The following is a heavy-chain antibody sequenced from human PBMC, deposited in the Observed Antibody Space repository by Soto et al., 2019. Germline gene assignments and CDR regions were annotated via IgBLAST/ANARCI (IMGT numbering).Heavy chain of an antibody. CDR3: ARGRRISVAAAGMARYYYYGMDV. CDR2: INHSGST. CDR1: GGSFSGYY. V-gene: IGHV4-34*01. Sequence: QVQLQQWGAGLLKPSETLSLTCAVYGGSFSGYYWSWIRQPPGKGLEWIGEINHSGSTNYNPSLKRRVTISVDTSKNQFSLKLSSVTAADTAVYYCARGRRISVAAAGMARYYYYGMDVWGQGTTVTVSS. D-gene: IGHD6-13*01. J-gene: IGHJ6*02.